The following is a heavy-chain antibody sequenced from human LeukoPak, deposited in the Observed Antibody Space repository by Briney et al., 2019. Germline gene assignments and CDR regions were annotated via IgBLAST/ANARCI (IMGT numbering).Heavy chain of an antibody. D-gene: IGHD3-22*01. CDR2: INAGNGNT. V-gene: IGHV1-3*01. J-gene: IGHJ5*02. CDR3: AREEIVVAGYNWFDP. Sequence: GASVKVSCKASGYTFTSYAMHWVRQAPGQRLEWMGWINAGNGNTKYSQKLQGRGTMTRDTSASTAYMELSSLMSEDTAVYYCAREEIVVAGYNWFDPWGQGTLVTVST. CDR1: GYTFTSYA.